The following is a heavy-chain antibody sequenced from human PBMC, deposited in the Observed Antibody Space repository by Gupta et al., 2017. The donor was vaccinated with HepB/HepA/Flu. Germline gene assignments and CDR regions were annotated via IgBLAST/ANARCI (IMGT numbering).Heavy chain of an antibody. Sequence: VQLVQSGAAVTTPGASVKVSCEASGYTFTTYAISWVRQAPGQGLEWMGWISPHNGNTNYAQKLQGRVTVTTDTSTSTAYVELRSLTSDDTAVYYCARAMGQPPYFDYWGQGTLVTVSS. J-gene: IGHJ4*02. CDR1: GYTFTTYA. D-gene: IGHD1-14*01. CDR2: ISPHNGNT. CDR3: ARAMGQPPYFDY. V-gene: IGHV1-18*01.